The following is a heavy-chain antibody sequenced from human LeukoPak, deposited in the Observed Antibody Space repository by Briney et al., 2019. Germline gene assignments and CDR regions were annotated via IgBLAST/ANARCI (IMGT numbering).Heavy chain of an antibody. CDR2: INPSGGRT. Sequence: ASVKVSCKASGYAFTSYYMHGVRQARGQGGEWMGVINPSGGRTSYAQKFQGRVTMTRDTSTSTVYMELSSLRSGDTAVYYCARDSGYSSSSSDAFDIWGQGTMVTVSS. CDR1: GYAFTSYY. CDR3: ARDSGYSSSSSDAFDI. J-gene: IGHJ3*02. D-gene: IGHD6-6*01. V-gene: IGHV1-46*01.